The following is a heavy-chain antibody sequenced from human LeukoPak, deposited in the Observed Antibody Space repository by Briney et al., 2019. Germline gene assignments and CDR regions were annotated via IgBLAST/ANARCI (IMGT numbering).Heavy chain of an antibody. V-gene: IGHV4-34*01. Sequence: SETLSLTCAVYGGSFSGYYWSWIRQPPGKGLEWIGEINHSGSTNYNPSLKSRVTISVDTSKNQFSLQLNSMTPEDTAVYYCARTAMRVVDYWGQGTLVTVSS. J-gene: IGHJ4*02. D-gene: IGHD5-18*01. CDR2: INHSGST. CDR1: GGSFSGYY. CDR3: ARTAMRVVDY.